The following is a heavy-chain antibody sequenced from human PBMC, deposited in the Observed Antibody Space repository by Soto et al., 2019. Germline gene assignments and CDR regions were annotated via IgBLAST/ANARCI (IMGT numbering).Heavy chain of an antibody. CDR3: ARVNYDFWSGYYTSRTGNNWFDP. V-gene: IGHV4-59*01. D-gene: IGHD3-3*01. CDR1: GGSISSYY. CDR2: IYYSGST. J-gene: IGHJ5*02. Sequence: SETLSLTCTVSGGSISSYYWSWIRQPPGKGLEWIGYIYYSGSTNYNPSHKSRDTISVDTSKNQFSLKLSSVTAADTAVYYCARVNYDFWSGYYTSRTGNNWFDPWGQGTLVTVSS.